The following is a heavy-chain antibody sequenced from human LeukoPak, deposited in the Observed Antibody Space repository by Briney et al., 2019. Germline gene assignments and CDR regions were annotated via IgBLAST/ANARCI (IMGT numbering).Heavy chain of an antibody. CDR1: GYSFTNDW. D-gene: IGHD6-13*01. CDR2: IYPGDFDT. CDR3: ARGIAAAAVTKFDY. J-gene: IGHJ4*02. V-gene: IGHV5-51*01. Sequence: GGPLKIYCKGSGYSFTNDWNGRARQMPGKDMEWMGIIYPGDFDTRYSPSFQGQVTISADKSINTAYLQWSSLKASDTAMYYCARGIAAAAVTKFDYWGQGTLVTVSS.